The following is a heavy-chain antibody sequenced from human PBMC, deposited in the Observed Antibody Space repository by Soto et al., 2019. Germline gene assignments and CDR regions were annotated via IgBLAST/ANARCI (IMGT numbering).Heavy chain of an antibody. V-gene: IGHV4-39*01. D-gene: IGHD2-15*01. CDR1: GGSISSSSYY. CDR2: IYYSGST. Sequence: QLQLQESGPGLVKPSETLSLTCTVSGGSISSSSYYWGWIRQPPGKGLEWIGSIYYSGSTYYNPFLKSRVTISVDTSKNQFSLKLSSVTAADTAVYYCALSLGYCSGGSCDHAFDIWGQGTMVTVSS. CDR3: ALSLGYCSGGSCDHAFDI. J-gene: IGHJ3*02.